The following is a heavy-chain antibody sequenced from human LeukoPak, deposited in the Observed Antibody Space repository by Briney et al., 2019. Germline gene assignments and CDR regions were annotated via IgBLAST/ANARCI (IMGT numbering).Heavy chain of an antibody. CDR3: ATTHQAVAGLSTFDY. Sequence: ASVKVSCKVSGYTLTELSMHWVRQAPGKGLEWMGGFDPEDGETIYAQKFQGRVTMTEDTSTDTAYMELSSLRSEDTAVYYCATTHQAVAGLSTFDYWGQGTLVTVSS. CDR2: FDPEDGET. D-gene: IGHD6-19*01. V-gene: IGHV1-24*01. CDR1: GYTLTELS. J-gene: IGHJ4*02.